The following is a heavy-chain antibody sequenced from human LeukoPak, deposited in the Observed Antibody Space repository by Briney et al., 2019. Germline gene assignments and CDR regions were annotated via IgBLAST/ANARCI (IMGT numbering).Heavy chain of an antibody. D-gene: IGHD3-22*01. CDR3: ARENTYGYSYGMDV. Sequence: ASVKVSCKASGYTFTSYYMYWVRQAPGQGLEWMGIINSSGGNISYAQNFQGRVTMTRDTSARIVYMELRGLRSEDTAVYYCARENTYGYSYGMDVWGQGTTVTVSS. J-gene: IGHJ6*02. CDR2: INSSGGNI. V-gene: IGHV1-46*01. CDR1: GYTFTSYY.